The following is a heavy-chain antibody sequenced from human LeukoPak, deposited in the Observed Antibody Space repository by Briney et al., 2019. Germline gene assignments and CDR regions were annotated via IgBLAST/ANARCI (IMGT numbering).Heavy chain of an antibody. Sequence: GGSLRLSCAASGFTFSSYSMNWVRQAPGKGLEWVSAISGGGGSTYYADSVKGRFTISRDNSKNTLFLQMSSLRAEDTAVYYCAKDLFTYSSGSRFDYWGQGTLVTVSS. V-gene: IGHV3-23*01. D-gene: IGHD6-25*01. CDR1: GFTFSSYS. CDR3: AKDLFTYSSGSRFDY. CDR2: ISGGGGST. J-gene: IGHJ4*02.